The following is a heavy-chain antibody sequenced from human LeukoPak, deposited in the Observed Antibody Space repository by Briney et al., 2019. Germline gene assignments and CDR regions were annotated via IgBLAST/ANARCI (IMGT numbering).Heavy chain of an antibody. D-gene: IGHD6-19*01. Sequence: GGSLRLSCTASGFAFGDYAMSWFRQAPGKGLEWIAFIRRKSDGATTEYAASVKGRFTISRGDSKSIAYLQMNSLKTEDTAVYYCSRDISEWLAPIYLDYWGQGTPVTVSS. CDR1: GFAFGDYA. CDR2: IRRKSDGATT. V-gene: IGHV3-49*03. CDR3: SRDISEWLAPIYLDY. J-gene: IGHJ4*02.